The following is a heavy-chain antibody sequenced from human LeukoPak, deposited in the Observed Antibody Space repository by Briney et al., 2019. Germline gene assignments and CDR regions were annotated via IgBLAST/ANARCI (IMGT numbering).Heavy chain of an antibody. J-gene: IGHJ4*02. V-gene: IGHV3-23*01. Sequence: PGGSLRLSCAASGFTFSTYPMNWDRQAPGKGLEWGSTISGSGGNTYYADSVKGRFTISRDNSKNTLYLQMNSLRAEDTAIYYCAKERPKTTSFDYWGQGTLVTVSS. CDR1: GFTFSTYP. CDR2: ISGSGGNT. CDR3: AKERPKTTSFDY. D-gene: IGHD2/OR15-2a*01.